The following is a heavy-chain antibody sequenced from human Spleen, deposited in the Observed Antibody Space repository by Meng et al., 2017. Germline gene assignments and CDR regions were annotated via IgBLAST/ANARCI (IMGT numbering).Heavy chain of an antibody. CDR2: INPKSGDT. CDR1: GYNFPDYY. V-gene: IGHV1-2*06. D-gene: IGHD5-18*01. Sequence: ASVKVSCKPSGYNFPDYYMHWVRRAPGQGLEWMGRINPKSGDTHYAQKFQARVTMTGDTSISTAYMELSGLRSEDTAVYYCATVSRIQLWVNFDYWGQGTLVTVSS. CDR3: ATVSRIQLWVNFDY. J-gene: IGHJ4*02.